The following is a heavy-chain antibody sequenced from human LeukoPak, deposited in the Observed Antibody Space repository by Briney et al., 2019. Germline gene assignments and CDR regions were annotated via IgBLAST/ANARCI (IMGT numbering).Heavy chain of an antibody. J-gene: IGHJ5*02. D-gene: IGHD2-2*01. CDR2: IYHSGTT. CDR3: ARFESTSGRGFDP. V-gene: IGHV4-38-2*01. CDR1: GYSISSGYY. Sequence: SETLSLTCAVSGYSISSGYYWGWIRQPPGKGLEWIGTIYHSGTTYYNPSLKSRVTISLDTSKNQFSLNLRSVTAADTAVYYCARFESTSGRGFDPWGQRTLVTVSS.